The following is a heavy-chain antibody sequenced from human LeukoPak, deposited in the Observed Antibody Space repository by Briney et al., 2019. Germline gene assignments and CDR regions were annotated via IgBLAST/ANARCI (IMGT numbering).Heavy chain of an antibody. CDR2: INSDGSST. Sequence: GGSLRLSCAASGFTFSSYWMHWVRQVSGKGLVWVSRINSDGSSTSYADSVKGRFTISRDNAKNTLYVQMNSLRAEDTAVYYCSTGSGHAFDIWGRGTMVTVS. D-gene: IGHD3-10*01. J-gene: IGHJ3*02. CDR3: STGSGHAFDI. CDR1: GFTFSSYW. V-gene: IGHV3-74*01.